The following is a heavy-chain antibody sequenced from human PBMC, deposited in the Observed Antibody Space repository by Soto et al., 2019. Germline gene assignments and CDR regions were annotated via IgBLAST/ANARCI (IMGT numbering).Heavy chain of an antibody. V-gene: IGHV5-51*01. Sequence: GASLKISCKGSGYSFTSYYIAWVRQMPGKGLEWMGISYPDDSEPKYSPTFQGQVTISADKSIATAYLQWSGLKASDTAMYYCARLAGGYSCYVDYWGQGTLVTVSS. D-gene: IGHD5-12*01. CDR2: SYPDDSEP. CDR1: GYSFTSYY. CDR3: ARLAGGYSCYVDY. J-gene: IGHJ4*02.